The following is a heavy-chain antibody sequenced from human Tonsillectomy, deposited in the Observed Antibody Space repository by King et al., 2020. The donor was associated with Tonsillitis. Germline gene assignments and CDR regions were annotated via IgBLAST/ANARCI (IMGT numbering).Heavy chain of an antibody. V-gene: IGHV3-33*08. Sequence: VQLVESGGGVVQPGRSLRLSCAASGFTFSSYGMHWVRQAPGKGLEWVAVIWYDGSNKYYADSVKGRFTISRDNSKNTLYLQMNSLRAEDTAVYYCASDPDYYYYYMDVWGKGTTVTVSS. CDR1: GFTFSSYG. J-gene: IGHJ6*03. CDR2: IWYDGSNK. CDR3: ASDPDYYYYYMDV.